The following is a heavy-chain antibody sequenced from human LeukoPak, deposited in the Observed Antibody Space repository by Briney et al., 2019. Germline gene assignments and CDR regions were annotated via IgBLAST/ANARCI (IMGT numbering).Heavy chain of an antibody. CDR1: GFTFSSYA. J-gene: IGHJ3*02. CDR2: ISYDGSNK. CDR3: ARDGSGSYGHAFDI. Sequence: GGSLRLSCAASGFTFSSYAMHWVRQAPGRGLEWVAVISYDGSNKYYADSVKGRFTISRDNSKNTLYLQMNSLRAEDTAVYYCARDGSGSYGHAFDIWGKGTMVTVSS. D-gene: IGHD3-10*01. V-gene: IGHV3-30-3*01.